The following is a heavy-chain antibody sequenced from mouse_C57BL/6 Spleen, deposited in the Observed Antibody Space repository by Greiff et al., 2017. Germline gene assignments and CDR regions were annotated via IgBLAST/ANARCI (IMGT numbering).Heavy chain of an antibody. Sequence: QVQLKESGPELVKPGASVKLSCKASGYTFTSYDINWVKQRPGQGLEWIGWIYPRDGSTKYNEKFKGKATLTVDTSSSTAYMELHSLTSEDSAVYFCAREMGYSYYAMDYWGQGTSVTVSS. CDR2: IYPRDGST. CDR3: AREMGYSYYAMDY. CDR1: GYTFTSYD. J-gene: IGHJ4*01. D-gene: IGHD2-3*01. V-gene: IGHV1-85*01.